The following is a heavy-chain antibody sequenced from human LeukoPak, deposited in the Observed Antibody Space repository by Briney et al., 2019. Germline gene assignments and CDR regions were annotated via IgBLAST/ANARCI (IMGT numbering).Heavy chain of an antibody. CDR2: ISGSSSTI. Sequence: GGSLRLSCAASGVTFRTYAMSWVRQAPGKGLEWVSYISGSSSTIYYADAVKGRFTISRDNAKNSLFLQVSSLRAEDKAVYYCARGQRYSSGWYGDAFDIWGQGTMVTVSS. J-gene: IGHJ3*02. CDR1: GVTFRTYA. D-gene: IGHD6-19*01. V-gene: IGHV3-48*04. CDR3: ARGQRYSSGWYGDAFDI.